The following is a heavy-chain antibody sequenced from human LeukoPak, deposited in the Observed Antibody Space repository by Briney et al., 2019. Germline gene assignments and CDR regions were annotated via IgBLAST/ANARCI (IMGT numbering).Heavy chain of an antibody. D-gene: IGHD4-17*01. J-gene: IGHJ5*02. Sequence: GGSLRLSCAASGFTFSSYSMNWVRQAPGRGLEWVSSISSSSAYIYYADSVKGRFTISRDNAKNSLYLQMNSLRAEDTAVYFCARTTVTPSWFDPWGQGTLVTVSS. CDR3: ARTTVTPSWFDP. CDR2: ISSSSAYI. V-gene: IGHV3-21*01. CDR1: GFTFSSYS.